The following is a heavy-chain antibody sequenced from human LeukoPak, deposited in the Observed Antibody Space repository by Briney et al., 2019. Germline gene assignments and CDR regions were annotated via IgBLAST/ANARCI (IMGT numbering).Heavy chain of an antibody. J-gene: IGHJ4*02. CDR1: GFTFSSYW. CDR3: ARLRYFDWLSDSYFDY. CDR2: IKQDGSEK. V-gene: IGHV3-7*01. D-gene: IGHD3-9*01. Sequence: GGSLRLSCAASGFTFSSYWMSWVRQAPGKGLKWVANIKQDGSEKYYVDSVKGRFTISRDNAKNSLYLQMNSLRAEDTAVYYCARLRYFDWLSDSYFDYWGQGTLVTVSS.